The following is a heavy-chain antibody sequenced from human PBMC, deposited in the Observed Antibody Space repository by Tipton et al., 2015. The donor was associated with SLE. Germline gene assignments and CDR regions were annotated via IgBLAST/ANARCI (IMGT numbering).Heavy chain of an antibody. J-gene: IGHJ4*02. CDR1: GGSFSGYY. D-gene: IGHD3-22*01. V-gene: IGHV4-34*01. CDR2: INHSGST. CDR3: ARGPDYYDSSGGDY. Sequence: LRLSCAVYGGSFSGYYWSWIRQPPGKGLEWIGEINHSGSTNYNPSLKSRVTISVDTSKNQFSLKLSSVTAADTAVYYCARGPDYYDSSGGDYWGQGTLVTVSS.